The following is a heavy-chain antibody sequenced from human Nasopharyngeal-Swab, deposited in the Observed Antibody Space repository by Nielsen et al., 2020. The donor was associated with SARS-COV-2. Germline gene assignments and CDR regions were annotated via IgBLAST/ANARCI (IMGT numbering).Heavy chain of an antibody. D-gene: IGHD3-22*01. CDR2: IKQDGSEK. CDR3: ARDPPTYYYDSSGYYSEFYFDY. V-gene: IGHV3-7*01. Sequence: GESLKISCAASGFTFSSYWMSWVRQAPGKGQEWVANIKQDGSEKYYVDSVKGRFTISRDNAKNSLYLQMNSLRAEDTAVYYCARDPPTYYYDSSGYYSEFYFDYWGQGTLVTVSS. J-gene: IGHJ4*02. CDR1: GFTFSSYW.